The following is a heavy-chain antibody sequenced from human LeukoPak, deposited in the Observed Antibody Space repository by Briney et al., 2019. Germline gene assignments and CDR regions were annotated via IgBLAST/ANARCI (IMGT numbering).Heavy chain of an antibody. CDR3: AQLDVLRSDYFES. Sequence: GGSLRLSCVASGITYEDYAFSWVRQAPGKGLEWVSVISGGGRSTSYADSLKGRFTISRDNSKNTLYLQMNSLRAEGTAVYYCAQLDVLRSDYFESWGQGTLVTVSS. CDR1: GITYEDYA. CDR2: ISGGGRST. J-gene: IGHJ4*02. D-gene: IGHD3-22*01. V-gene: IGHV3-23*01.